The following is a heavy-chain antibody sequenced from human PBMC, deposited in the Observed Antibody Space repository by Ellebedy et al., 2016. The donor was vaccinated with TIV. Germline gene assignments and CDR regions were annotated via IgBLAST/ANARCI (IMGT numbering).Heavy chain of an antibody. J-gene: IGHJ3*02. CDR1: GYTLTELS. V-gene: IGHV1-24*01. Sequence: ASVKVSXKVSGYTLTELSMHWVRQAPGKGLEWMGGFDPEDGETIYAQKFQGRVTMTEDTSTDTAYMELSSLRSEDTAVYYCATSPFLGGATDDAFDIWGQGTMVTVSS. CDR3: ATSPFLGGATDDAFDI. D-gene: IGHD1-26*01. CDR2: FDPEDGET.